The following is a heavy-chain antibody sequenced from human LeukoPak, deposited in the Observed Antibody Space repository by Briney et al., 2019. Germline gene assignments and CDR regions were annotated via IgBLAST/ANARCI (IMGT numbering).Heavy chain of an antibody. D-gene: IGHD3-9*01. J-gene: IGHJ6*02. Sequence: GGSLRLSCAASGFTLSSYSMNWVRQAPGKGLEWVSSISSSSSYIYYADSVKGRFTISRDNAKNSLYLQMNSLRAEDTAVYYCARDDREYYDILTGYENYYYYYGMDVWGQGTTVTVSS. CDR2: ISSSSSYI. V-gene: IGHV3-21*01. CDR3: ARDDREYYDILTGYENYYYYYGMDV. CDR1: GFTLSSYS.